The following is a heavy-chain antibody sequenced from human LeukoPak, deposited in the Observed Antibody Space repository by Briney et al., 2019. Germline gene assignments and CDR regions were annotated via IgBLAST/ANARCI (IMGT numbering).Heavy chain of an antibody. V-gene: IGHV4-39*01. Sequence: SETLSLTCTVSGGSISSSSYYWGWIRRPPGKGLEWIASIYYSGSTYYNPSLKSRVTISVDTSKNQFSLKLSSVTAADTAVYYCARRRYSAYGSWFDPWGRGTLVTVSS. D-gene: IGHD5-12*01. CDR2: IYYSGST. CDR1: GGSISSSSYY. CDR3: ARRRYSAYGSWFDP. J-gene: IGHJ5*02.